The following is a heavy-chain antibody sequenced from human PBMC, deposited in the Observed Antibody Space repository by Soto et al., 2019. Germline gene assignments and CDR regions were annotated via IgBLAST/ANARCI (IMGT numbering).Heavy chain of an antibody. V-gene: IGHV4-31*03. CDR2: IHYSGST. CDR3: ARDLWGYCGTDCYPLDV. D-gene: IGHD2-21*02. Sequence: SETLSLTCTASGGSISSGGYYWSWMRQHPGKGLEWIGYIHYSGSTYYNPSLKSRVTISVDTSNNQFSLKLNSVTAADTAVYYCARDLWGYCGTDCYPLDVWGQGTTVTVSS. CDR1: GGSISSGGYY. J-gene: IGHJ6*02.